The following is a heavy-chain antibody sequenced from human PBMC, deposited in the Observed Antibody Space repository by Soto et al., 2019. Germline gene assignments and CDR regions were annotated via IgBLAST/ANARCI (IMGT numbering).Heavy chain of an antibody. J-gene: IGHJ4*02. CDR1: GYTFTSYD. D-gene: IGHD3-3*01. Sequence: ASVKVSCKASGYTFTSYDINWVRQATGQGLEWMGWMNPNSGNTGYAQKFQGRVTMTRNTSISTAYMELSSLRSEDTAVYYCARRGRYVIMDFWSGFHPHTSKTPFDYWGQGTLSAVSS. CDR2: MNPNSGNT. V-gene: IGHV1-8*01. CDR3: ARRGRYVIMDFWSGFHPHTSKTPFDY.